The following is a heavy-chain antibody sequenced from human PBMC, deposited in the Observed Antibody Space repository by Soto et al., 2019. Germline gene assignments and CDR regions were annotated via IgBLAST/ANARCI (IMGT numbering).Heavy chain of an antibody. CDR1: GFTVSSNY. J-gene: IGHJ4*02. CDR2: IYSGGST. Sequence: EVQLVESGGGLIQPGGSLRLSCAASGFTVSSNYMSWVRQAPGKGLEWVSVIYSGGSTYYADSVKGRFTISRDNSKHTLYLQMNSLRAEDTAVYYCARVGYYYGSGSHFDYWGQGTLVTVSS. V-gene: IGHV3-53*01. D-gene: IGHD3-10*01. CDR3: ARVGYYYGSGSHFDY.